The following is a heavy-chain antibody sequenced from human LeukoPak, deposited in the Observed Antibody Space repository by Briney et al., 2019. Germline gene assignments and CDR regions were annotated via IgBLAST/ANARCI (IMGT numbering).Heavy chain of an antibody. CDR2: IYHSGST. CDR1: GYSISSGYY. Sequence: PSETLSLTCTVSGYSISSGYYWGWIRQPPGKGLEWIGSIYHSGSTYYNPSLKSRVTISVDTSKNQFSLKLSSVAAADTAVYYCARRARYYYGSGSYYGIDWFDPWGQGTLVTVSS. J-gene: IGHJ5*02. D-gene: IGHD3-10*01. CDR3: ARRARYYYGSGSYYGIDWFDP. V-gene: IGHV4-38-2*02.